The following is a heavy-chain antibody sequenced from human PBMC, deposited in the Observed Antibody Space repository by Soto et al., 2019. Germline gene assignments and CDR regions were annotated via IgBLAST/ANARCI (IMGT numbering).Heavy chain of an antibody. CDR2: IWYDGSNK. V-gene: IGHV3-33*01. J-gene: IGHJ4*02. CDR1: GFTFSSYG. CDR3: AREWVATIGSLDY. Sequence: QVQLVESGGGVVQPGRSLRLSCAASGFTFSSYGMHWVRQAPGKGLEWVAVIWYDGSNKYYADSVKGRFTISRDNSKNTLYLQMNSLRAEDTAVYYGAREWVATIGSLDYWGQGTLVTVSS. D-gene: IGHD5-12*01.